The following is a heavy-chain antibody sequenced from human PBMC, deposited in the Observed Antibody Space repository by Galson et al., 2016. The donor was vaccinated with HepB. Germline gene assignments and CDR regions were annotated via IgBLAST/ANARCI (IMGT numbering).Heavy chain of an antibody. D-gene: IGHD3-10*01. CDR3: AREPVVGGYYFDY. CDR1: GASIRSSTW. CDR2: IYHSGTT. J-gene: IGHJ4*02. V-gene: IGHV4-4*02. Sequence: SETLSLTCAVSGASIRSSTWWSWVRQPPGKGLEWIGEIYHSGTTNYNLSLKSRVTISVDKSKNHFSLSLTSLTAADTAVYYCAREPVVGGYYFDYWGQGTLVTVSS.